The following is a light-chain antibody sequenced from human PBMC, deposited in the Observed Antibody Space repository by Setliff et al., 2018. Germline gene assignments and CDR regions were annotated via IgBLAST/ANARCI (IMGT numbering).Light chain of an antibody. CDR3: SSCASSSTLV. CDR2: DVT. Sequence: QSVLTQPASVSGSPGQSITISCTGTSSDVGGYNYVSWYQQHPGKVPKLMIYDVTKRPSGVSNRFSGSKSGNTASLTISGLQAEDEADYYCSSCASSSTLVFGGGTK. J-gene: IGLJ2*01. CDR1: SSDVGGYNY. V-gene: IGLV2-14*03.